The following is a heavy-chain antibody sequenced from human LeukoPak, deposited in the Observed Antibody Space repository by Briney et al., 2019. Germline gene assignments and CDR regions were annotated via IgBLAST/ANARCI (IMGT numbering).Heavy chain of an antibody. CDR1: GGSISSGGYY. CDR2: IYYSGST. Sequence: QPSETLSLTCTVSGGSISSGGYYWSWIRQHPGKGLEWIGYIYYSGSTYYHPSLKSRVTISADKSKNHFSLKLSSVTAADTAVYDCARDRDNDCGSENVFDIWGQGTMVTVSS. V-gene: IGHV4-31*03. J-gene: IGHJ3*02. CDR3: ARDRDNDCGSENVFDI. D-gene: IGHD3-10*01.